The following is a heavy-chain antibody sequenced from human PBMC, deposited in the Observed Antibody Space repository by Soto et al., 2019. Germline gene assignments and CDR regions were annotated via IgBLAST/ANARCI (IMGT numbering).Heavy chain of an antibody. CDR3: ARLGMGSGSYYYYYYYMDV. D-gene: IGHD2-15*01. CDR1: SGSISRSNW. V-gene: IGHV4-4*02. Sequence: SEALSLTCAVSSGSISRSNWWSWGRQPAGKGLEWIGEIYHSGSTNYNPSLKSRVTISVDKSKNQFSLKLSSVTAADTAVYYCARLGMGSGSYYYYYYYMDVWGKGTTVTVSS. J-gene: IGHJ6*03. CDR2: IYHSGST.